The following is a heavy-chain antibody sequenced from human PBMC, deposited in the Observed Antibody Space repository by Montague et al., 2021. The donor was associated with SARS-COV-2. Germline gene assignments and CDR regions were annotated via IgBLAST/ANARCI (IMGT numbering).Heavy chain of an antibody. D-gene: IGHD6-19*01. Sequence: SETLSLTCTVSGGSISSSNYYWGWIRQPPGKGLEWIGRIYYSGTTYYNPSLQSRVTISIDTSKKPFSLTLISATAADTAVYYCARVACTSGWFQQFDYWGQGTLVTVSS. CDR2: IYYSGTT. V-gene: IGHV4-39*01. CDR3: ARVACTSGWFQQFDY. J-gene: IGHJ4*02. CDR1: GGSISSSNYY.